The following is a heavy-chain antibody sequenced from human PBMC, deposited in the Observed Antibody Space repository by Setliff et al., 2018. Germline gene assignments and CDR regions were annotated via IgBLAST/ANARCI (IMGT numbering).Heavy chain of an antibody. V-gene: IGHV4-39*01. CDR3: VRQGLDTGRTRWWFDP. CDR2: LYYSGST. D-gene: IGHD5-18*01. Sequence: SETLSLTCTVSGGFINNGDYNWGWVRQPPGEGLECVGSLYYSGSTYYNASLKSRVTISVDTSKNQFSLKLSSVTAADTAVYYCVRQGLDTGRTRWWFDPWGQGTLVTVSS. CDR1: GGFINNGDYN. J-gene: IGHJ5*02.